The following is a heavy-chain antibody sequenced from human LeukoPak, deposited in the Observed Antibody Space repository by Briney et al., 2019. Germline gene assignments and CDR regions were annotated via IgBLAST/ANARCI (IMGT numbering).Heavy chain of an antibody. J-gene: IGHJ4*02. V-gene: IGHV4-39*01. Sequence: PSETLSLTCTVSGGSISSSSYYWGWIRQPPGKGLEWIGSIYYSGSTYYNPPLKSRVTISVDTSKNQFSLKLSSVTAADTAVYYCARNFYDYIWGSYRPYYFDYWGQGTLVTVSS. CDR2: IYYSGST. D-gene: IGHD3-16*02. CDR3: ARNFYDYIWGSYRPYYFDY. CDR1: GGSISSSSYY.